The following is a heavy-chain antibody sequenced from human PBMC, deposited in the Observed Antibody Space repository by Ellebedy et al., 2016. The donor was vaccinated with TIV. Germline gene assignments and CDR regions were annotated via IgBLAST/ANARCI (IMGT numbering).Heavy chain of an antibody. CDR1: GYTFTGYY. J-gene: IGHJ4*02. Sequence: ASVKVSCKASGYTFTGYYMHWVRQAPGQGLEWMGWISAYNGNTNYAQKLQGRVTMTTDTSTSTAYMELRSLRSDDTAVYYCARGGYSSGWYGTRLDYWGQGTLVTVSS. CDR2: ISAYNGNT. CDR3: ARGGYSSGWYGTRLDY. D-gene: IGHD6-19*01. V-gene: IGHV1-18*04.